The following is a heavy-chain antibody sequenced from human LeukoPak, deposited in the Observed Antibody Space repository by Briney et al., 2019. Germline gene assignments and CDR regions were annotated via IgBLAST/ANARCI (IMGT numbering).Heavy chain of an antibody. CDR1: GFTFSSYA. J-gene: IGHJ5*02. CDR2: ISYDGSNK. CDR3: ARDGSIVGATTWFDP. D-gene: IGHD1-26*01. Sequence: PGGSLRLSCAASGFTFSSYAMHWVRQAPGKGLEWVAVISYDGSNKYYADSVKGRFTISRDNSKNTLYLQMNSLRAEDTAMYYCARDGSIVGATTWFDPWGQGTLVTVSS. V-gene: IGHV3-30-3*01.